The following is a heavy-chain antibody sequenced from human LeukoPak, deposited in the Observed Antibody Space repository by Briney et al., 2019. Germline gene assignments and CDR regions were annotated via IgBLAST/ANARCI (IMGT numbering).Heavy chain of an antibody. V-gene: IGHV3-7*01. CDR1: GFSFSSHW. D-gene: IGHD2/OR15-2a*01. CDR3: ARDPHFGAFDV. J-gene: IGHJ3*01. Sequence: GGSLRLSCVVSGFSFSSHWMCWVRQAPGKGLEWVAELNPDGSQKFYVDSVKGRFIISRDNAKNSVYLQMDSLRVEDTAVYYCARDPHFGAFDVWGLGTTVTVSS. CDR2: LNPDGSQK.